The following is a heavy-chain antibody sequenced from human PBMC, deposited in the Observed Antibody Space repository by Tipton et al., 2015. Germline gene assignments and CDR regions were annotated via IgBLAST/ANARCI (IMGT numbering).Heavy chain of an antibody. CDR1: GYTFSNHW. CDR2: IHPSDSET. CDR3: ARRLPYFEWSKVYYFDY. D-gene: IGHD3-9*01. J-gene: IGHJ4*02. Sequence: QLVQSGAEVKKPGESLKISCKVSGYTFSNHWIGWVRQMPGKGLEWVGIIHPSDSETKYSPSFEGLVTISADKSTSTAYLQWSSLKASDTAAYYCARRLPYFEWSKVYYFDYWGQGSPVTVSP. V-gene: IGHV5-51*01.